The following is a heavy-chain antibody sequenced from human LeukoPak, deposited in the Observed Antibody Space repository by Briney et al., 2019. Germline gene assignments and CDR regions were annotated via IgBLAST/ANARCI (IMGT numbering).Heavy chain of an antibody. J-gene: IGHJ3*02. Sequence: SQTLSLTCTVSGGSISSGSYYWSWIRQPAGKGLEWIGRIYTSGSTNYNPSLKSRVTISVDTSKNQFSLKLSSVTAADTAVYYCARYCTNGVCSDAFDIWGQGTMVTVSS. V-gene: IGHV4-61*02. CDR1: GGSISSGSYY. CDR3: ARYCTNGVCSDAFDI. D-gene: IGHD2-8*01. CDR2: IYTSGST.